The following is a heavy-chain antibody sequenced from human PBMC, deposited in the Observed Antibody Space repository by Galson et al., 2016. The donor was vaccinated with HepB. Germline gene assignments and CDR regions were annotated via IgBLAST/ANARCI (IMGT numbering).Heavy chain of an antibody. D-gene: IGHD6-13*01. CDR2: FYYSGST. V-gene: IGHV4-59*01. J-gene: IGHJ5*02. CDR1: GVSISSYY. CDR3: ARGGGAAAAKRNWFDP. Sequence: SETLSLTCTVSGVSISSYYWSWIRQPPGKGLEWIGYFYYSGSTDYNPSLKSRVTISVDTSKNQFSLKLSPVTAPDTAVYYCARGGGAAAAKRNWFDPRGQGTLVTVSS.